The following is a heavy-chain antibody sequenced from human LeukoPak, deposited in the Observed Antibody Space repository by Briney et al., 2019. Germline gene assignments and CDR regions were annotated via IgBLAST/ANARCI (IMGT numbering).Heavy chain of an antibody. J-gene: IGHJ4*02. V-gene: IGHV1-2*02. D-gene: IGHD2-21*02. Sequence: ASVKVSCKASGYIFPIYYMHWIRQAPGQGLEWMGWINPNSGATNYAQKFRGRVTMTRDTSSSTAYMELSRLRSDDTAVYYCAGGFDEYCGGDCYLWYFDYWGQGTLVTVSS. CDR2: INPNSGAT. CDR3: AGGFDEYCGGDCYLWYFDY. CDR1: GYIFPIYY.